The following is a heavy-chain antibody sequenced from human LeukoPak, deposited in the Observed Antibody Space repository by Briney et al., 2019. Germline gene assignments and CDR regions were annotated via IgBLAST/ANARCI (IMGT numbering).Heavy chain of an antibody. CDR3: ARHAADYSNPSAPYYYYYMDV. D-gene: IGHD4-11*01. CDR1: GGSISSYY. J-gene: IGHJ6*03. V-gene: IGHV4-4*09. Sequence: PSETLSLTCTVSGGSISSYYWSWIRQPPGKGLEWIGYIYTSGSTNYNPSLKSRVTISVDTSKNQFSLKLSSVTAADTAVYYCARHAADYSNPSAPYYYYYMDVWGKGTTVTVSS. CDR2: IYTSGST.